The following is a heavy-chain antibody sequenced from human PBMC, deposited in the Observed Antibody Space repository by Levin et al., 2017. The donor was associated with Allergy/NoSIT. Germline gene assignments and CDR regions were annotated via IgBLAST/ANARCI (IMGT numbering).Heavy chain of an antibody. CDR2: ISGSGGST. CDR3: AKIRSRSGGVH. CDR1: GFTFSSYA. D-gene: IGHD6-19*01. Sequence: PGESLKISCAASGFTFSSYAMSWVRQAPGKGLEWVSAISGSGGSTYYADSVKGRFTISRDNSKNTLYLQMNSLRAEDTAVYYCAKIRSRSGGVHWGQGTLVTVSS. V-gene: IGHV3-23*01. J-gene: IGHJ4*02.